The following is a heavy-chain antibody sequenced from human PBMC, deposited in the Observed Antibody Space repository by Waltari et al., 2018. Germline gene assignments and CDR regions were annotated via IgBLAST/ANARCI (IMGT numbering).Heavy chain of an antibody. D-gene: IGHD3-22*01. CDR3: ARAFDSSGYITPWADY. CDR1: GYPSPSYS. V-gene: IGHV1-3*01. J-gene: IGHJ4*02. Sequence: VQLVQSGAAVKNPGATFKVSFKASGYPSPSYSLHWVPPAPGQRLEWMGWINAGNGNTKYSQKFQGRVTITRDTSASTAYMELSSLRSEDTAVYYCARAFDSSGYITPWADYWGQGTLVTVSS. CDR2: INAGNGNT.